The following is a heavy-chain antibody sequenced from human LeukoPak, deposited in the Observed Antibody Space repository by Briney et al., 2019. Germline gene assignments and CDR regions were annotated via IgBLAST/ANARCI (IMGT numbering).Heavy chain of an antibody. Sequence: SVKVSCKASGGTFSSYAISWERQAPGQGLEWMGGIIPIFGTANYAQKFQGRVTIIADESTSTAYMELSSLRSEDTAVYYCARDYGDYVFDYWGQGTLVTVSS. D-gene: IGHD4-17*01. CDR1: GGTFSSYA. V-gene: IGHV1-69*13. CDR2: IIPIFGTA. CDR3: ARDYGDYVFDY. J-gene: IGHJ4*02.